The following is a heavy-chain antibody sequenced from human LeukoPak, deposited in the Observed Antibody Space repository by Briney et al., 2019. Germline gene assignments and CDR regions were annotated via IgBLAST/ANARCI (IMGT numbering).Heavy chain of an antibody. J-gene: IGHJ4*02. D-gene: IGHD1-7*01. CDR3: ARQGELELRTFFDY. Sequence: GGSLRLSCAASGFTVSSNYMSWVRQAPGKGLEWVSVIYSGGSTYYADSVKGRFTISRDNSKNTLYLQMNSRRAEDTDVYYCARQGELELRTFFDYWGQGTLVTVSS. CDR2: IYSGGST. CDR1: GFTVSSNY. V-gene: IGHV3-66*02.